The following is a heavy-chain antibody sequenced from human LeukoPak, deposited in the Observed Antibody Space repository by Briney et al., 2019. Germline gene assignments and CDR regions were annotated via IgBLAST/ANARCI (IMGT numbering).Heavy chain of an antibody. J-gene: IGHJ4*02. CDR2: INTGGSST. D-gene: IGHD6-19*01. CDR3: ARAPDGWWALDY. V-gene: IGHV3-74*01. CDR1: GFTFSSYY. Sequence: PGGSLRLSCAASGFTFSSYYMHWVRQAPGKGLVWVSRINTGGSSTSYADSVKGRFTISRDNAKNTLYLQMNSLRDEDTAVYYCARAPDGWWALDYWGQGTLVTVSS.